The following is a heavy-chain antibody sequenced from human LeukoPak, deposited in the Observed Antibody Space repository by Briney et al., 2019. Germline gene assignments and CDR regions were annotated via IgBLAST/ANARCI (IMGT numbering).Heavy chain of an antibody. CDR1: GYTLTELS. V-gene: IGHV1-24*01. J-gene: IGHJ5*02. D-gene: IGHD4-17*01. CDR2: FDPEDGET. Sequence: ASVKVSCKVSGYTLTELSMHWVRQAPGKGLEWMGGFDPEDGETIYAQKFQGRVTMTEGTSTDTAYMELSSLRSEDTAVYYCATSTVSRGDGFDPWGQGTLVTVSS. CDR3: ATSTVSRGDGFDP.